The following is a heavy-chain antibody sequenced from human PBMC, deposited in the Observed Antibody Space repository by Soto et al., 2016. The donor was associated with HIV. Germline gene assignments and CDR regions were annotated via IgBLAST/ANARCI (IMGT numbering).Heavy chain of an antibody. Sequence: VQLVESGGGVVQPGRSLRLSCAASGFTFSYFGMHWVRQVPGKGLEWVAFIWYDGTKKFYADSVKGRFTISRDNSKDTLFLQMSNLRPEDTAIYYCAKKTGSLSLGHEADALDIVGPRDNGHRLC. J-gene: IGHJ3*02. V-gene: IGHV3-30*02. CDR3: AKKTGSLSLGHEADALDI. CDR1: GFTFSYFG. CDR2: IWYDGTKK. D-gene: IGHD3-9*01.